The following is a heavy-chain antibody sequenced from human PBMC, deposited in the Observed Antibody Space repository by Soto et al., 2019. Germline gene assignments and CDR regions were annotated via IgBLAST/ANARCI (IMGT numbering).Heavy chain of an antibody. Sequence: EVHLLESGGDLVQRGGSLRLSCAASGFIFSNYAMSWVRQAPGKGLEWVSAISGSGATTYYPDSVKGRFTISRDNSKNTLYLQMNGLRAEDTAVYYCTKGGIPRRYNIPKVDFDYWGQGSLVTVSS. J-gene: IGHJ4*02. V-gene: IGHV3-23*01. CDR1: GFIFSNYA. CDR2: ISGSGATT. CDR3: TKGGIPRRYNIPKVDFDY. D-gene: IGHD1-1*01.